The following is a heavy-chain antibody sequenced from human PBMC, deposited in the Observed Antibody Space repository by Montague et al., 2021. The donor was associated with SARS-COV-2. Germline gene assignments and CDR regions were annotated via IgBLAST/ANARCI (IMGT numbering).Heavy chain of an antibody. CDR2: IASGGRST. D-gene: IGHD6-19*01. CDR1: GFTFNNYA. CDR3: AKGPVPVAGRYFDY. V-gene: IGHV3-23*03. J-gene: IGHJ4*02. Sequence: SLRLSCTASGFTFNNYAVNWVRQAPGKGLEWVSVIASGGRSTFYADSVKGRFTISRDNSKGTLYLQMYSLRPEDTAIYYCAKGPVPVAGRYFDYWGQGTLVTVSS.